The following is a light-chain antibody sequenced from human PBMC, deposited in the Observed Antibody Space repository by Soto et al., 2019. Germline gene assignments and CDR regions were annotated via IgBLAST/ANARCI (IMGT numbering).Light chain of an antibody. CDR1: SSDVGRYDY. CDR2: DVT. Sequence: QSVLTQPRSVSGSPGQSVTISCTGTSSDVGRYDYVSWYQQYPGEAPKLIIYDVTERPSGVPDRFSGSKSGNTASLTISGLQAEDEADYYCSSYTSSSTFYVFGTGTKVTVL. J-gene: IGLJ1*01. V-gene: IGLV2-11*01. CDR3: SSYTSSSTFYV.